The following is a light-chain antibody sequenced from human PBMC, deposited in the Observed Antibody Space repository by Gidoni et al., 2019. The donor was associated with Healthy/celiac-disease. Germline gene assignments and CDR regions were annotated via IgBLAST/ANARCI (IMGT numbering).Light chain of an antibody. J-gene: IGKJ5*01. V-gene: IGKV1-39*01. CDR3: QQSYSTLIT. Sequence: DIQMTQSPSSLSASVGDRVTITCRASQSISSYLNWYQQKPGKAPKLLIYAASSLQSGVPSRFSGSGSGTDFTLTISSLQPEDFATYYCQQSYSTLITFXHXTRLEIK. CDR2: AAS. CDR1: QSISSY.